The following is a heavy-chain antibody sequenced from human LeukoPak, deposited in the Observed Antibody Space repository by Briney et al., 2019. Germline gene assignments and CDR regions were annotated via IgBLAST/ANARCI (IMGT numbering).Heavy chain of an antibody. CDR1: GYTFTGYY. J-gene: IGHJ3*02. CDR2: INPNSGGT. CDR3: AREWVQLDAFDI. D-gene: IGHD5-18*01. V-gene: IGHV1-2*02. Sequence: ASVKVSCKASGYTFTGYYMHWVRQAPGQGLEWMGWINPNSGGTNYAQKFQGRVTMTRDTPISTAYMELSRLRSDDTAVYYCAREWVQLDAFDIWGQGTMVTVSS.